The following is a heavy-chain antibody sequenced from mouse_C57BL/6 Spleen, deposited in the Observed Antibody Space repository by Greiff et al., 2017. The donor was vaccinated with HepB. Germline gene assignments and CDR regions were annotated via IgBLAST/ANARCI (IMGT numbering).Heavy chain of an antibody. J-gene: IGHJ4*01. D-gene: IGHD3-2*02. CDR1: GYAFSSSW. CDR2: IYPGDGDT. CDR3: AREGQATFMDY. V-gene: IGHV1-82*01. Sequence: VKLMESGPELVKPGASVKISCKASGYAFSSSWMNWVKQRPGKGLEWIGRIYPGDGDTNYNGKFKGKATLTADKSSSTAYMQLSSLTSEDSAVYFCAREGQATFMDYWGQGTSVTVSS.